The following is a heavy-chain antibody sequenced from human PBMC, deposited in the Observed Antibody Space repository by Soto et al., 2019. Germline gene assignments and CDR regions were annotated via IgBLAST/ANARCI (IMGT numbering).Heavy chain of an antibody. CDR3: ARDRWITTRHMDV. Sequence: QVPDVQSGAEVKKPGASVRLSCKASGYTLTDTGLHWVRQAPGQSLEWMGWINPGNGDTKHSQNFQGRVTMTMDTSANTVYMDLSSLESEDTAVYYCARDRWITTRHMDVWGKGSTVTVSS. CDR1: GYTLTDTG. J-gene: IGHJ6*03. CDR2: INPGNGDT. V-gene: IGHV1-3*01. D-gene: IGHD4-4*01.